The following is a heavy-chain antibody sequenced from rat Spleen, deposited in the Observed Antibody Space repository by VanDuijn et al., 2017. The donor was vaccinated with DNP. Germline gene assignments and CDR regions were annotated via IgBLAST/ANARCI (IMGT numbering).Heavy chain of an antibody. J-gene: IGHJ2*01. Sequence: RSLKLSCAASGFTFSNYGMHWIRQAPTKGLEWVASISPSGGSTYFRDSVKGRVTISRDNVKSILYLQMDSLRSEDTATYYCTRDYYWGQGVMVTVSS. V-gene: IGHV5-19*01. CDR3: TRDYY. CDR1: GFTFSNYG. CDR2: ISPSGGST.